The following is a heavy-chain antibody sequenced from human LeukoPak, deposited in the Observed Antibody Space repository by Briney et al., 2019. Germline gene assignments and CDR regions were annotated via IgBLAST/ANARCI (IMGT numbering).Heavy chain of an antibody. J-gene: IGHJ4*02. CDR1: GYTFTGYY. V-gene: IGHV1-2*02. CDR2: INPNSGVT. Sequence: ASVKVSCKTSGYTFTGYYMHWVRQAPGQGLEWMGWINPNSGVTNYAQKFQVRITMTRDTSITTAYVELSRLTSDDTAVYYCAPSNWGDFYFDYWGQGTLVTVSS. D-gene: IGHD7-27*01. CDR3: APSNWGDFYFDY.